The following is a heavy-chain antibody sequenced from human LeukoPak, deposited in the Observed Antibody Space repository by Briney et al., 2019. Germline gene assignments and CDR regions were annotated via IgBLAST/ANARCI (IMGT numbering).Heavy chain of an antibody. D-gene: IGHD1-26*01. CDR3: ARDGRFPPEVLPRYFDY. Sequence: SETLSLTCTVSGGSISGSSYYWGWIRQPPGKGLEWIGTIYYSGSTYYNPSLKSRVTISVDTSKNQFSLKLSSVTAADTAVYYCARDGRFPPEVLPRYFDYWGQGTLVTVSS. CDR1: GGSISGSSYY. CDR2: IYYSGST. V-gene: IGHV4-39*07. J-gene: IGHJ4*02.